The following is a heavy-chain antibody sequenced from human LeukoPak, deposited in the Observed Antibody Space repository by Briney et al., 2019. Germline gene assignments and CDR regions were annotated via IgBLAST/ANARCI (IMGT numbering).Heavy chain of an antibody. CDR1: GFTFSDYS. CDR3: ARGRSGYYYACDS. Sequence: PGGSLRLSSAASGFTFSDYSTNWVRQAPGKGLEWVSYISSSGSAIYYADSVKGRFTISRDNAKNSLYLQMNSLRAEDTAVYYCARGRSGYYYACDSWGQGTLVTVSS. J-gene: IGHJ4*02. CDR2: ISSSGSAI. D-gene: IGHD3-22*01. V-gene: IGHV3-48*01.